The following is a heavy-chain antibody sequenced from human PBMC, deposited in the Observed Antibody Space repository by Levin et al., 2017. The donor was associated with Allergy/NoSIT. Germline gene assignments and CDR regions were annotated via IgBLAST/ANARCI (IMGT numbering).Heavy chain of an antibody. CDR2: IYRGGTT. D-gene: IGHD7-27*01. J-gene: IGHJ4*02. CDR1: GFTVSSNY. CDR3: AKGLNWGSPNTFDY. V-gene: IGHV3-53*05. Sequence: GGSLRLSCAASGFTVSSNYMSWVRQAPGKGLEWVSLIYRGGTTYYADSVKGRFTISRDNAKNSLYLQMNSLGPEDTALYYCAKGLNWGSPNTFDYWGQGTLVTVSS.